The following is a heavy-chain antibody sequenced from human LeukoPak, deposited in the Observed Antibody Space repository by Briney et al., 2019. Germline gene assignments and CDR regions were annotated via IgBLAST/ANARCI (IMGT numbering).Heavy chain of an antibody. D-gene: IGHD2-2*02. Sequence: GGSLRLSCAASGFTFSSYAMHWVRQAPGKGLEWVAIISYDGSDKYYADSVKGRFTISRDNSKNTLYLQMNSLRAEDTAVYYCVRDNPPDCSSTSCYKGFYYYYMDVWGKGTTVTVSS. CDR2: ISYDGSDK. CDR3: VRDNPPDCSSTSCYKGFYYYYMDV. J-gene: IGHJ6*03. V-gene: IGHV3-30*04. CDR1: GFTFSSYA.